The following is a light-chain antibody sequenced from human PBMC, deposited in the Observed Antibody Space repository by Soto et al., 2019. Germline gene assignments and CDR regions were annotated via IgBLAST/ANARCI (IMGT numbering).Light chain of an antibody. CDR1: SSDVGGYDY. CDR3: SSHTSGSTRV. V-gene: IGLV2-14*01. Sequence: HSVLTQPASVSGSPGQSSAISCTGTSSDVGGYDYVSWYQQHPDKAPKLMIYEVTKRPSGVSNRFSGSKSGNTASLTISGLQPEDEADYYCSSHTSGSTRVFGSGTKVTVL. CDR2: EVT. J-gene: IGLJ1*01.